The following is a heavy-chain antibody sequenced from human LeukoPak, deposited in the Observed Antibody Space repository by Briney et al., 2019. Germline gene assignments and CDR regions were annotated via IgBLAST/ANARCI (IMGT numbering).Heavy chain of an antibody. J-gene: IGHJ4*02. CDR3: ANLPRGDY. CDR2: IYSSGST. Sequence: GGSLRLSCAASGFTVSSNYVTWVRQAPGKGLEWVSIIYSSGSTYYADSVKGRFTMSRDNSKNTIYLQINSLRADDTAVYYCANLPRGDYWGQGTLVTVSS. D-gene: IGHD3-10*01. V-gene: IGHV3-53*01. CDR1: GFTVSSNY.